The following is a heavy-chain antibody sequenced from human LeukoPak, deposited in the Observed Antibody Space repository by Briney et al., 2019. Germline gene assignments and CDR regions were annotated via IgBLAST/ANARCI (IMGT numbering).Heavy chain of an antibody. V-gene: IGHV4-59*12. CDR2: IYYSGST. CDR3: ARVGLHRAAAGTNWFDP. CDR1: GGSISSYY. Sequence: SETLSLTCTVSGGSISSYYWSWIRQPPGKGLEWIGYIYYSGSTNYNPSLKSRVTISVDTSKNQFSLKLSSVTAADTAVYYCARVGLHRAAAGTNWFDPWGQGTLVTVSS. D-gene: IGHD6-13*01. J-gene: IGHJ5*02.